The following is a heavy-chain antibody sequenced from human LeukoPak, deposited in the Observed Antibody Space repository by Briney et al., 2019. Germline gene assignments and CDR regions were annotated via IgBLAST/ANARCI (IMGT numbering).Heavy chain of an antibody. CDR2: IKQDGCEK. Sequence: GGSLRLSCAASGFTFSSYWMSWVRQAPGKGLEWVANIKQDGCEKYYVDSVKGRFTISRDNAKNSLYLQMNSLRAEDTAVYYCARTPATMVRGVISFFAFDIWGQGTMVTVSS. CDR3: ARTPATMVRGVISFFAFDI. J-gene: IGHJ3*02. V-gene: IGHV3-7*01. D-gene: IGHD3-10*01. CDR1: GFTFSSYW.